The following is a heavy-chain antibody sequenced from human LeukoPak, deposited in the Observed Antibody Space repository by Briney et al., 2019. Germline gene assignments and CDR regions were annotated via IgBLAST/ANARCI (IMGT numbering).Heavy chain of an antibody. J-gene: IGHJ3*02. CDR2: IYTSGST. CDR3: ARDRGFDYDSEIVSAFDI. Sequence: SETLSLTCTVSGGSISSYYWSWIRQPAGKGLEWIGRIYTSGSTNYNPSLKSRVTMSVDTSKNQFSLKLSSVTAADTAVYYCARDRGFDYDSEIVSAFDIWGQGTMVTVSS. D-gene: IGHD3-22*01. V-gene: IGHV4-4*07. CDR1: GGSISSYY.